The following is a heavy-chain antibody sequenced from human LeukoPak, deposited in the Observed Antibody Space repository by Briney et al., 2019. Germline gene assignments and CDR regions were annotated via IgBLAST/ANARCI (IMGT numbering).Heavy chain of an antibody. CDR1: GFTFSSYY. CDR2: ISYDGSNK. CDR3: AKDRHYYDSSGYPH. V-gene: IGHV3-30*18. D-gene: IGHD3-22*01. J-gene: IGHJ4*02. Sequence: GGSLRLSCTASGFTFSSYYMSWVRQAPGKGLEWVAVISYDGSNKYYADSVKGRFTISRDNSKNTLYLQMNSLRAEDTAVYYCAKDRHYYDSSGYPHWGQGTLVTVSS.